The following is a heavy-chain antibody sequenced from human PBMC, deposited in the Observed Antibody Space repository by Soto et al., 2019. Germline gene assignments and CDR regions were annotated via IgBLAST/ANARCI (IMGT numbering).Heavy chain of an antibody. V-gene: IGHV3-11*01. CDR3: ARDFDADSRTDFDY. CDR1: GFIFSDYY. J-gene: IGHJ4*02. CDR2: ISGNGRII. D-gene: IGHD4-17*01. Sequence: QVQLVESGGGFVKPGGSLRLSCATSGFIFSDYYMHWIRQAPGKGLEWISYISGNGRIIQYADSAKGRFTISRDNAQNSLYLQMNSLRAEDTALYFCARDFDADSRTDFDYWGQGTLVTVSS.